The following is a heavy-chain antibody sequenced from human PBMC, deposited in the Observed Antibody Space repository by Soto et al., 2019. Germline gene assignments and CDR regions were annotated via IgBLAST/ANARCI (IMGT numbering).Heavy chain of an antibody. CDR3: ASSYYGSGSYYHYYYGMDV. Sequence: PSETLSLTCTVSGGSISSYYWSWIRQPPGKGLEWIGYIYYSGSTNYNPSLKSRVTISVDTSKNQFSLKLSSVTAADTAVYYCASSYYGSGSYYHYYYGMDVWGQGTTVTVSS. CDR2: IYYSGST. J-gene: IGHJ6*02. CDR1: GGSISSYY. V-gene: IGHV4-59*08. D-gene: IGHD3-10*01.